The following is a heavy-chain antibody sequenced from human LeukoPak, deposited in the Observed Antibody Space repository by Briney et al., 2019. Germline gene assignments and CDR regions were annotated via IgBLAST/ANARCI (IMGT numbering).Heavy chain of an antibody. CDR2: IIPIFGTA. V-gene: IGHV1-69*13. CDR3: ARDCRIAVAGNYYYYMDV. CDR1: GGTFSSYA. J-gene: IGHJ6*03. D-gene: IGHD6-19*01. Sequence: ASVKVSCKASGGTFSSYAISWVRQAPGQGLEWMGGIIPIFGTANYAQKFQGRVTITADESTSTAYMELSSLRSEDTAVYYCARDCRIAVAGNYYYYMDVWGKGTTVTVSS.